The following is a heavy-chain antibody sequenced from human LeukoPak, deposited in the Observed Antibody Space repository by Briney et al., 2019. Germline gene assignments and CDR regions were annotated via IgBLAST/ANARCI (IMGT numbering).Heavy chain of an antibody. CDR3: TRHNNWFDP. V-gene: IGHV1-3*01. CDR2: INAGNGNT. CDR1: GYTFTNSA. J-gene: IGHJ5*02. Sequence: ASVKVSCKTSGYTFTNSAMHWVRQAPGQRLEWMGWINAGNGNTKYSQKFQGRVTITRDTSASTAYMERSSLRSEDTAVYYCTRHNNWFDPWGQGTLVTVSS.